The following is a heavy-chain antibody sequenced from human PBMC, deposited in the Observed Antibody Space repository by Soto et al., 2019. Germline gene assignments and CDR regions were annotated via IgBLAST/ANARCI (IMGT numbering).Heavy chain of an antibody. D-gene: IGHD6-13*01. V-gene: IGHV4-39*02. CDR3: ARPGGSGWFYFDS. CDR2: IYYSGST. J-gene: IGHJ4*02. CDR1: GESISGTIYY. Sequence: SETLSLTRIVSGESISGTIYYWGWIRQPPGKGLEWIGSIYYSGSTYYNPSLKSRVTISVDTSKNHFSLKLTSVTAADTAVYYCARPGGSGWFYFDSWGQGSQVTVSS.